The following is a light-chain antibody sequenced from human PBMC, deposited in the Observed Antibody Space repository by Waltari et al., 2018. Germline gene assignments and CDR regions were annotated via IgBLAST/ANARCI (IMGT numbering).Light chain of an antibody. CDR1: QSVLYSSNNKNY. Sequence: DIVMTQSPDSLAVSLGERATINCKSSQSVLYSSNNKNYLAWYQQQPGQPPKLLIYWASTRESGVPDRFSGSGSGTDFTLTIRSLQAEDVAVYYCQQYYSAPWAFGQGTKVEIK. CDR3: QQYYSAPWA. J-gene: IGKJ1*01. V-gene: IGKV4-1*01. CDR2: WAS.